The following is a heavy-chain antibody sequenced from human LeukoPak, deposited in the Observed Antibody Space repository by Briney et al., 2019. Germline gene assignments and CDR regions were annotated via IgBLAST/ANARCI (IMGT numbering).Heavy chain of an antibody. CDR2: ISGSGGST. V-gene: IGHV3-23*01. D-gene: IGHD4-17*01. Sequence: PGGSLRVSCAASGFTFSSYAMSWVRQAPGKGLEWVSAISGSGGSTYYADSVKGRFTISRDNSKNTLYLQMNSLRAEDTAVYYCAKDPGKTVTHSSIYFDYWGQGTLVTVSS. CDR3: AKDPGKTVTHSSIYFDY. CDR1: GFTFSSYA. J-gene: IGHJ4*02.